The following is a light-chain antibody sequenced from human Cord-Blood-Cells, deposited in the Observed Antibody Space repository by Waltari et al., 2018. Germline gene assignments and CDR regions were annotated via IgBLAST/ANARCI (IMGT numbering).Light chain of an antibody. CDR2: EGS. CDR3: CSYAGSSTV. J-gene: IGLJ2*01. V-gene: IGLV2-23*01. Sequence: QSALTQPASVSGSPGQSITISCTGTSSDVGSYNLVSWYQQHPGKAPKLSIYEGSKRPSGVSNRSPGPKAGNTASLTTAGLQAEDEADYYCCSYAGSSTVFGGGTKLTVL. CDR1: SSDVGSYNL.